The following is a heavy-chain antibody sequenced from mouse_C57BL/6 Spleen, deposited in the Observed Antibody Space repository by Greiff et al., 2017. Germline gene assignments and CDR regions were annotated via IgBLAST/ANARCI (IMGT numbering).Heavy chain of an antibody. V-gene: IGHV5-6*01. CDR2: ISSGGSYT. D-gene: IGHD1-1*01. J-gene: IGHJ1*03. CDR3: ARSGVTTVVATDWYFDV. Sequence: EVKLMESGGDLVKPGGSLKLSCAASGFTFSSYGMSWVRQTADKRLEWVATISSGGSYTYYPDSVKGRFTISRDTAKNTLYLQRSGLKSEDTAMYYCARSGVTTVVATDWYFDVWGTGTTVTVSS. CDR1: GFTFSSYG.